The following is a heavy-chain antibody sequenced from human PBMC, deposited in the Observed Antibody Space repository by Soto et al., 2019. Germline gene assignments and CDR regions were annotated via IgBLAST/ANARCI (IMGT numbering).Heavy chain of an antibody. J-gene: IGHJ6*02. D-gene: IGHD6-13*01. CDR3: ARLQSGPQQLAEEVLDYYYYYGMDV. CDR2: IYYSGST. CDR1: GGSISSSSYY. V-gene: IGHV4-39*01. Sequence: AETLSLTCTVSGGSISSSSYYWGWIRQAPWKGLEWIGSIYYSGSTYYNPSLKSRVTISVDTSKNQFSLKLSSVTAADTAVYYCARLQSGPQQLAEEVLDYYYYYGMDVWGQGTKVTVSS.